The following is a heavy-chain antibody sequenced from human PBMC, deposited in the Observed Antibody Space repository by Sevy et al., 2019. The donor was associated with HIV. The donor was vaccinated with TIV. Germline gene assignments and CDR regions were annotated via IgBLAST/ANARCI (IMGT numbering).Heavy chain of an antibody. CDR3: ARGGNGDFWSYEYYYYGMDV. V-gene: IGHV1-8*01. CDR1: GYTFTTYD. J-gene: IGHJ6*02. Sequence: ASVKVSCAAFGYTFTTYDINWVRPAPGQGLEWMGWMSPNTGATGFAQKFQGRVTLTRNKSITTAYMELRCLTYEDTAIYYCARGGNGDFWSYEYYYYGMDVWGQGTTVTVSS. CDR2: MSPNTGAT. D-gene: IGHD3-3*01.